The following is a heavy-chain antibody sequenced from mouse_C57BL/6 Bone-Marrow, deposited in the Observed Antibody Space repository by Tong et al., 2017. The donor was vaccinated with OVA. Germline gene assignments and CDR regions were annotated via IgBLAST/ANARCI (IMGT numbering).Heavy chain of an antibody. J-gene: IGHJ2*01. D-gene: IGHD2-3*01. CDR3: VRDDGLPPFTD. V-gene: IGHV3-2*02. CDR1: GYSITSDYA. CDR2: ISYSGST. Sequence: EVQLQESGPGLVKPSQSLSLTCTVTGYSITSDYAWNWIRQFPGNKLEWMGYISYSGSTSYNPSLKSRISITRDTSKNQFFLQLNSVTTEDTAMYYCVRDDGLPPFTDWVQGTTLTVSS.